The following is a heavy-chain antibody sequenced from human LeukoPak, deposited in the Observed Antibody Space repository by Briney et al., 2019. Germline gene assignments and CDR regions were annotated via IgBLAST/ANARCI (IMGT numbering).Heavy chain of an antibody. CDR1: RFTFGSYD. D-gene: IGHD3/OR15-3a*01. J-gene: IGHJ4*02. Sequence: GGSLRLSCAAARFTFGSYDMHWVRPAPGKGLEWVAVIWYDGSNKYYADSVKGRFTISRDISKHTLYLQMNSLIAEDTAVYYCARHKDWTFDYWGQGTLVTVSS. CDR2: IWYDGSNK. V-gene: IGHV3-33*01. CDR3: ARHKDWTFDY.